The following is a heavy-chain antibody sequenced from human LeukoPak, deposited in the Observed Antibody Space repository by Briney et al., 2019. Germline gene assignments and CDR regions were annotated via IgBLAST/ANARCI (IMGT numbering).Heavy chain of an antibody. J-gene: IGHJ5*02. CDR1: GGSISTYY. D-gene: IGHD1-14*01. Sequence: KPSETLSLTCTVSGGSISTYYWSWIRQPPGKGLEWIGSVYYSGSTVYNPSLKSRLTISVDTSKNQFSLNLESVTAADTALHYCARNSSSGWFAPWGQGTLVTVSS. CDR2: VYYSGST. V-gene: IGHV4-59*01. CDR3: ARNSSSGWFAP.